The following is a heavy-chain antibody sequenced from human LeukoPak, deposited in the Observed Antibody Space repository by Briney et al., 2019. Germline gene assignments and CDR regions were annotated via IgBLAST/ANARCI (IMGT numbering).Heavy chain of an antibody. CDR2: ISAYNGNT. D-gene: IGHD6-19*01. V-gene: IGHV1-18*04. J-gene: IGHJ1*01. CDR1: GYTFTSYG. CDR3: ARVSSGWYRYFQH. Sequence: ASVKVSCKASGYTFTSYGISWVRQAPGQGLEWMGWISAYNGNTSYAQKLQGRVTITTDTSTSTAYMELRSLRSDDTAVYYCARVSSGWYRYFQHWGQGTLVTVSS.